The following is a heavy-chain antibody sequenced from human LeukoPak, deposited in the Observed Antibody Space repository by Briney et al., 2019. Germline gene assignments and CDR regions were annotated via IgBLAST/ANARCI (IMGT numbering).Heavy chain of an antibody. CDR1: GYTFTSYG. CDR2: ISAYNGNT. V-gene: IGHV1-18*01. CDR3: ASPGIDSITIFGVAESALDY. D-gene: IGHD3-3*01. Sequence: GASVKVSCKASGYTFTSYGISWVRQAPGQGLEWMGWISAYNGNTNYAQKLQGRVTMTTDTSTSTAYMELRSLRSDDTAVYYCASPGIDSITIFGVAESALDYWGQGTLVTVSS. J-gene: IGHJ4*02.